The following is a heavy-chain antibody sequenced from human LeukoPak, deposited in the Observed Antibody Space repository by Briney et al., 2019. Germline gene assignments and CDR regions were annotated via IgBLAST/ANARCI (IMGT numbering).Heavy chain of an antibody. D-gene: IGHD6-19*01. CDR2: IIPIFGTA. J-gene: IGHJ4*02. V-gene: IGHV1-69*13. CDR3: ATPFWLGALAGTAPGGTKFDY. Sequence: ASGKVSCKASGGTFSSYAISWVRQAPGQGLEWMGGIIPIFGTANYAQKFQGRVTITADESTSTAYMELSSLRSEDTAVYYCATPFWLGALAGTAPGGTKFDYWCQGTLVTVSS. CDR1: GGTFSSYA.